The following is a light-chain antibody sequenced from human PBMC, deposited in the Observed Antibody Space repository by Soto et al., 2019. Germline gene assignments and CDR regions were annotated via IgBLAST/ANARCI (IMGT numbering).Light chain of an antibody. Sequence: QAVVTQPPSVSGAPGQRVTISCTGSSSNIGAGYDVHWYQQLPGTAPKLLTYGNNNRPSGVPDRFSGSKSGTSASLAITGLQAEDEADYYCQSYDSSLSGYVFGTGTKLTVL. J-gene: IGLJ1*01. V-gene: IGLV1-40*01. CDR3: QSYDSSLSGYV. CDR2: GNN. CDR1: SSNIGAGYD.